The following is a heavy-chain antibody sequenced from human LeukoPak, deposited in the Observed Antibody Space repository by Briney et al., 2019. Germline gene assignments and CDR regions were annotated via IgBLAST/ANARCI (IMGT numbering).Heavy chain of an antibody. CDR2: ISGSGGST. V-gene: IGHV3-23*01. J-gene: IGHJ4*02. D-gene: IGHD2-21*02. CDR3: AKYLKGDCYSTFIDY. CDR1: GFTFSSYA. Sequence: GGSLRLSCAASGFTFSSYAMSWVRQAPGKGLEWVSGISGSGGSTYYADSVKGRFTISRDNPKNTLYLQMNSLRAEDTAVYYCAKYLKGDCYSTFIDYWGQGTLVTVSS.